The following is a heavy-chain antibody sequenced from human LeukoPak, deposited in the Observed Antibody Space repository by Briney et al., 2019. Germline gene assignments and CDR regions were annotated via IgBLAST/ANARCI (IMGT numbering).Heavy chain of an antibody. D-gene: IGHD3-22*01. Sequence: GGSLRLSCAASGFTFSSYEMNWVRQAPGKGLEWVSYISSSGSTIYYADSVKGRFTLSRDNAKNSLFLQMNSLRAEDTAVYYCARDFGYLDAFDIWGQGAMVTVSS. CDR3: ARDFGYLDAFDI. J-gene: IGHJ3*02. CDR2: ISSSGSTI. V-gene: IGHV3-48*03. CDR1: GFTFSSYE.